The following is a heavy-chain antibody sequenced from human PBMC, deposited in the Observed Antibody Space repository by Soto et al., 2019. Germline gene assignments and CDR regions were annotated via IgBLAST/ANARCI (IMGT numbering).Heavy chain of an antibody. CDR3: AKGLWGDDYGDDYYYCYMDV. Sequence: GGSLRLSCAASGFTFSSYAMRWVRQAPGKGLEWVSVVSGSAGSTYYADSVKGRFTISRDNSKNTLYLQMTSLRAEDTAVYYSAKGLWGDDYGDDYYYCYMDVWGKGTTVTVSS. J-gene: IGHJ6*03. D-gene: IGHD4-17*01. CDR1: GFTFSSYA. V-gene: IGHV3-23*01. CDR2: VSGSAGST.